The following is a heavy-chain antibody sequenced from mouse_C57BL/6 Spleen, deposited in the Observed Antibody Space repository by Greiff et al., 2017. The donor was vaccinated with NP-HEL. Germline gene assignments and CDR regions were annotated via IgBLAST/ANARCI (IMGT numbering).Heavy chain of an antibody. V-gene: IGHV1-78*01. Sequence: VKLMESDAELVKPGASVKISCKVSGYTFTDHTIHWMKQRPEQGLEWIGYIYPRDGSTKYNEKFKGKATLTADKSSSTAYMQLNSLTSEDSAVYFCARGPIYYDYGMDYWGQGTSVTVSS. CDR3: ARGPIYYDYGMDY. CDR1: GYTFTDHT. D-gene: IGHD2-4*01. CDR2: IYPRDGST. J-gene: IGHJ4*01.